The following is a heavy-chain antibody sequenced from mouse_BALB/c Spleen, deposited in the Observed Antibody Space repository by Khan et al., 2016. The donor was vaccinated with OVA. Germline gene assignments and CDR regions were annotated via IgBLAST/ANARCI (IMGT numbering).Heavy chain of an antibody. CDR2: ILPGTGSA. CDR3: ARGYFFDY. J-gene: IGHJ2*01. D-gene: IGHD1-1*01. Sequence: QVQLQQSGAELMKPGASVKISCKATGYTFSSYWIEWVKQRPGHGLGWIGEILPGTGSANYNEKFKGKATFTADTTSKTAYMHLSSLNSEDSAVYYCARGYFFDYWGQGTTLTVAS. V-gene: IGHV1-9*01. CDR1: GYTFSSYW.